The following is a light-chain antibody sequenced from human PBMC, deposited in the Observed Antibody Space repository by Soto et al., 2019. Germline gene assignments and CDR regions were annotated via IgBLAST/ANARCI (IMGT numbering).Light chain of an antibody. Sequence: QSALTQPASVSGSPGQSITISCTGTSSDVGSYKFVSWYQQHPGKAPKLMIYEGSQRPSGVSNRFSGSKSGNTASLTVSGLQAEDEADYYCSSYAGSNNLVFGTGTKLTVL. CDR2: EGS. CDR1: SSDVGSYKF. V-gene: IGLV2-14*02. J-gene: IGLJ1*01. CDR3: SSYAGSNNLV.